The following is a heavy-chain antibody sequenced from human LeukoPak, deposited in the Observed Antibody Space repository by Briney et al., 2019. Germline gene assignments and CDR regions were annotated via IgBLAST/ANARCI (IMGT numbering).Heavy chain of an antibody. J-gene: IGHJ4*02. D-gene: IGHD2-21*01. CDR3: ARKDDGGGPYDY. CDR1: GFTFSSYA. Sequence: GGSLRLSCAASGFTFSSYAMHWVRQAPGKGLEWVAVISYDGSNKYYADSVKGRFTISRDNSKNTLYLQMNSLRAEDTAMYYCARKDDGGGPYDYWGQGTLVTVSS. CDR2: ISYDGSNK. V-gene: IGHV3-30*14.